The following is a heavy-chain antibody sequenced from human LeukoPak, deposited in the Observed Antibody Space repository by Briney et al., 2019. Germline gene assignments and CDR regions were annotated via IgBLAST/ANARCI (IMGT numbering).Heavy chain of an antibody. CDR2: ISGSGGST. CDR3: ARGKDTAMVPSLDY. J-gene: IGHJ4*02. CDR1: GFTFSSYA. D-gene: IGHD5-18*01. V-gene: IGHV3-23*01. Sequence: GGSLRLSCAASGFTFSSYAMSWVRQAPEKGLEWVSAISGSGGSTYYADSVKGRFTISRDNSKNTLYLQMNSLRAEDTAVYYCARGKDTAMVPSLDYWGQGTLVTVSS.